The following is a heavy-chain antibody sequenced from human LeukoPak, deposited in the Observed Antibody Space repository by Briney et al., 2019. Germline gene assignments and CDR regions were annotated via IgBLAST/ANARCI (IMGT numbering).Heavy chain of an antibody. V-gene: IGHV4-34*01. CDR1: GGSFSGYY. CDR2: IYYSGST. J-gene: IGHJ4*02. CDR3: ASRPGIAVAGFDY. D-gene: IGHD6-19*01. Sequence: PSETLSLTCAVYGGSFSGYYWSWIRQPPGKGLEWIGSIYYSGSTYYNPSLKSRVTISVDTSKNQFSLKLSSVTAADTAVYYCASRPGIAVAGFDYWGQGTLVTVSS.